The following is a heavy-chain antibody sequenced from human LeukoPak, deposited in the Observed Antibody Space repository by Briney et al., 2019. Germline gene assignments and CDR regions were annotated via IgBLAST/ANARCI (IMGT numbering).Heavy chain of an antibody. D-gene: IGHD5-12*01. CDR2: IYPGDSDT. CDR3: ARHGHSYDSPYDY. J-gene: IGHJ4*02. CDR1: GYSFTKYW. Sequence: GESLKISCKGSGYSFTKYWIGWVRQMPGKGLDWMGIIYPGDSDTRYSPSFQGQVTISVDKSINTAYLQWSRLKASDTAMYCCARHGHSYDSPYDYWGQGTLVTVSS. V-gene: IGHV5-51*01.